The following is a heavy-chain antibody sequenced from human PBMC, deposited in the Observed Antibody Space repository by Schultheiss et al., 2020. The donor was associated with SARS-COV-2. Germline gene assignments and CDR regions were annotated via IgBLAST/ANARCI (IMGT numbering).Heavy chain of an antibody. Sequence: GGSLRLSCAASGFTFSSYSMNWVRQAPGKGLEWVSYISSSSSTIYYADSVKGRFTISRDNAKNSLYLQMNSLRAEDTAVYYCAKDTGGVKGSGWLQFGADYWGQGTLVTVSS. CDR2: ISSSSSTI. D-gene: IGHD5-24*01. CDR1: GFTFSSYS. CDR3: AKDTGGVKGSGWLQFGADY. V-gene: IGHV3-48*01. J-gene: IGHJ4*02.